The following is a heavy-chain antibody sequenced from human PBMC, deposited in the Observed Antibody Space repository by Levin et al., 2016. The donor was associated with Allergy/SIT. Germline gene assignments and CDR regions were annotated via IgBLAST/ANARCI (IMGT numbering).Heavy chain of an antibody. D-gene: IGHD2-8*01. CDR1: EYIFTSSY. CDR2: INLSGGST. CDR3: ARVRSGCTNGVCSLLNGMDV. J-gene: IGHJ6*02. V-gene: IGHV1-46*03. Sequence: ASVKVSCKASEYIFTSSYIHWVRQAPGQGLEWMGIINLSGGSTKYAQKFRGRVTVTRDTSTSTVYMELSSLRSEDTAVYYCARVRSGCTNGVCSLLNGMDVWGQGTTVTVSS.